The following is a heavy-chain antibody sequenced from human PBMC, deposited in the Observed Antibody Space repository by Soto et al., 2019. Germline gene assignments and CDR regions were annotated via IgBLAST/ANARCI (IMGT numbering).Heavy chain of an antibody. CDR2: INHDGSKT. Sequence: GGSLRLSCAASQLSFSSYWMHWVRQVPGKGPAWVSRINHDGSKTEYADSVKGRFTISRDNTNNTLYLQMNSLRVEDTAMYYCVREPWGFSGTRYDYWGQGTLVTVSS. CDR3: VREPWGFSGTRYDY. CDR1: QLSFSSYW. D-gene: IGHD6-19*01. V-gene: IGHV3-74*01. J-gene: IGHJ4*02.